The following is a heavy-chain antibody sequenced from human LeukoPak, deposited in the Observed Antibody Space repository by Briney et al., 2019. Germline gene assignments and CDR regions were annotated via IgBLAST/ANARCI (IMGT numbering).Heavy chain of an antibody. D-gene: IGHD6-13*01. CDR1: GFIFSYDY. Sequence: PGGSLRLSCAASGFIFSYDYMRWVRQAPGKGLEFVSYISSDGTANYYADSVKGRFTISGDNAQNSVYLEMTNLRAEDTAVYYCVREFWYRFDNWGQGTVVTVSS. J-gene: IGHJ4*02. V-gene: IGHV3-11*04. CDR2: ISSDGTAN. CDR3: VREFWYRFDN.